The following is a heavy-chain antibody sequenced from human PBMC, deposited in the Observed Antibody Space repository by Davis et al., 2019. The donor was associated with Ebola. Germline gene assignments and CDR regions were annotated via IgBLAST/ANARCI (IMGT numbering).Heavy chain of an antibody. CDR2: ISYDGGKK. V-gene: IGHV3-30*18. CDR1: GFTFSSYG. Sequence: GESLKISCAASGFTFSSYGMHWVRQAPGKGLEWVAVISYDGGKKYYADSVKGRFTISRDSSKNTLYLQMNSLRAEDTVVYYCAKDRARYYDFWSGYCFDYWGQGTLVTVSS. CDR3: AKDRARYYDFWSGYCFDY. D-gene: IGHD3-3*01. J-gene: IGHJ4*02.